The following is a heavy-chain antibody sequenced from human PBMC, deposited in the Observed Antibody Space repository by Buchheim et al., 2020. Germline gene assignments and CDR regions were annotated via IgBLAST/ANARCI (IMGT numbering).Heavy chain of an antibody. CDR2: ISYDGSNK. CDR1: GFTFSSYA. CDR3: ARDMEYSSSPVGNWFDP. V-gene: IGHV3-30-3*01. Sequence: QVQLVESGGGVVQPGRSLRLSCAASGFTFSSYAMHWVRQAPGKGLEWVAVISYDGSNKYYADSVKGRFTISRDNAKNTLYLQMNSLRAEDTAVYYCARDMEYSSSPVGNWFDPWGQGTL. J-gene: IGHJ5*02. D-gene: IGHD6-6*01.